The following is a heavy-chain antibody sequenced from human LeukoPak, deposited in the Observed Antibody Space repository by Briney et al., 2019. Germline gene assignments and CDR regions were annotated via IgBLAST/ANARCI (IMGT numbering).Heavy chain of an antibody. CDR2: IYYSGGS. Sequence: PSETLSLTCTVSGGSLSSYYWSWIRQPPAKGLEWIGFIYYSGGSNYNPSLKSRVTISVDTSKNQFSLKLSSVTAADTAVYYCARTTEGYCRGGSCYYFYYYMDVWGKGATVTVSS. CDR3: ARTTEGYCRGGSCYYFYYYMDV. J-gene: IGHJ6*03. V-gene: IGHV4-59*01. CDR1: GGSLSSYY. D-gene: IGHD2-15*01.